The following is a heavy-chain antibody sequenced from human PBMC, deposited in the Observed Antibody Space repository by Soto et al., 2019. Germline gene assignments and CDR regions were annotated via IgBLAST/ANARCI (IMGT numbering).Heavy chain of an antibody. D-gene: IGHD4-17*01. CDR1: GFTFSSYG. CDR2: ISYDRSNK. J-gene: IGHJ3*02. Sequence: GGSLRLSCAASGFTFSSYGMHWVRQAPGKGLEWVAVISYDRSNKFYADSVKGRFTISRDNSKNTLYLQMNSLRAEDTAVYYCAKVMTTVTLDAFDIWGQGTMVTVSS. CDR3: AKVMTTVTLDAFDI. V-gene: IGHV3-30*18.